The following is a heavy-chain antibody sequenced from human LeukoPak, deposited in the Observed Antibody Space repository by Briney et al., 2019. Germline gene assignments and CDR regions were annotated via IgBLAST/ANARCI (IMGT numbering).Heavy chain of an antibody. V-gene: IGHV3-30*02. D-gene: IGHD4-23*01. CDR2: IGYEGVHK. CDR1: GFTFNNFG. J-gene: IGHJ4*02. Sequence: GGSLRLSCAASGFTFNNFGMHWVRQAPGKGLEWVSFIGYEGVHKYYADSMKGRFTISKDNSKATLYLQMNSLRPEDTAAYYCAKDLHGGYSSDYWGQGTLVTVFS. CDR3: AKDLHGGYSSDY.